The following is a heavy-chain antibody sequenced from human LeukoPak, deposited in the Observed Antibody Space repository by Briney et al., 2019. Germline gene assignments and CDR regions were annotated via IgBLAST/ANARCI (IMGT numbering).Heavy chain of an antibody. D-gene: IGHD3-22*01. V-gene: IGHV3-30*04. CDR1: GFTFSSYA. J-gene: IGHJ3*02. Sequence: QPGRSLRLSCAASGFTFSSYAMHWVRQAPAKGLEWVAFISYDGSNKYYADSVKGRFTISRDNSKNTLYLQMNSLRAEDTAVYYCARDFGPYDSSGYSWDAFDIWGQGTMVTVSS. CDR2: ISYDGSNK. CDR3: ARDFGPYDSSGYSWDAFDI.